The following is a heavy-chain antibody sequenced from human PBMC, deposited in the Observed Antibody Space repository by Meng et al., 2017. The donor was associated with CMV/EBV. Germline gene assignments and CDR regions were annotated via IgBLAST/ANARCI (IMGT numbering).Heavy chain of an antibody. Sequence: LTESGPGLSKPSQTLSLTCTCSGGSISMGDYSWSWSRQPPGKGLEWMGYIYYSGSTYYNPSLKSRVTISVDTSKNQFSLKLSSVTAADTAVYYCARVTSRVAGAFDYWGQGTLVTVSS. J-gene: IGHJ4*02. CDR2: IYYSGST. CDR3: ARVTSRVAGAFDY. CDR1: GGSISMGDYS. V-gene: IGHV4-30-4*08. D-gene: IGHD1-14*01.